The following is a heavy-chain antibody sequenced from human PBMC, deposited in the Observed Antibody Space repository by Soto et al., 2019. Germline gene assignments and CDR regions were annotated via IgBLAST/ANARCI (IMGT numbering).Heavy chain of an antibody. CDR3: ARRERYYGSPGWFDP. D-gene: IGHD3-10*01. CDR2: VYYNENT. V-gene: IGHV4-39*01. CDR1: GASINNFAYY. J-gene: IGHJ5*01. Sequence: PSETLSLTCSVSGASINNFAYYWGWIRQPPGKGLEWIGTVYYNENTYYNPSLGSRVAISVDTAKNQFSLNLRSVTAADTAVYFCARRERYYGSPGWFDPWGQGTLVTVS.